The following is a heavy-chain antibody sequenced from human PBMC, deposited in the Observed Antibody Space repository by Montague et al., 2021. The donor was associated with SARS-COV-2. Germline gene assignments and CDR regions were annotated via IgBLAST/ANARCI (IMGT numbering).Heavy chain of an antibody. J-gene: IGHJ4*02. CDR2: XDWXDDK. Sequence: PALVKPTQTLTLTCTFSGFSLSTSGMCVSWIRQPPGKALEWLALXDWXDDKFYSTSLKTRLTISKDTSKNPVVLTMTNMDPVDTATYYCARVRYFDTTFDYWGQGTLVTVSS. CDR1: GFSLSTSGMC. D-gene: IGHD3-9*01. V-gene: IGHV2-70*01. CDR3: ARVRYFDTTFDY.